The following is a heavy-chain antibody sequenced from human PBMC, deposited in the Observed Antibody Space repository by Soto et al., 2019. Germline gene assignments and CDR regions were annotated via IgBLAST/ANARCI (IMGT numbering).Heavy chain of an antibody. D-gene: IGHD3-3*01. Sequence: SETLSLTCTVSGGYISSSSYYWGWIRQPPGKGLERIGSIYYSGSTYYNPSLKSRVTISVDTSKNLFSLKLSSVTAADTAVYYCARTASITIFGVVIYWFDPWGQGTLVTVSS. V-gene: IGHV4-39*01. J-gene: IGHJ5*02. CDR1: GGYISSSSYY. CDR2: IYYSGST. CDR3: ARTASITIFGVVIYWFDP.